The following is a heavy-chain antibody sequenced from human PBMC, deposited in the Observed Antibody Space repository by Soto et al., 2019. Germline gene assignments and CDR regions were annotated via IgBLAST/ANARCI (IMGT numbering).Heavy chain of an antibody. Sequence: GGSLRLSCAASGFTFSSYTMSWVRQAPGKGLEWVSAISGSGGSTYYADSVKGRFTISRDNSKNTLYLQMNSLRAEDTAVYYCAKAGYCSSTSCYYYYYYMDVWGKGTTVTVSS. D-gene: IGHD2-2*01. J-gene: IGHJ6*03. CDR1: GFTFSSYT. V-gene: IGHV3-23*01. CDR3: AKAGYCSSTSCYYYYYYMDV. CDR2: ISGSGGST.